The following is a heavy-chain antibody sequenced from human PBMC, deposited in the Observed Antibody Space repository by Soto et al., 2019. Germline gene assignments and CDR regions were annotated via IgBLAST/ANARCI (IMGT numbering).Heavy chain of an antibody. CDR2: ISGSGGST. J-gene: IGHJ4*02. CDR3: AKDMWGYVVTAPQSSNYFAY. V-gene: IGHV3-23*01. Sequence: GGSLRLSCAVSGFIFSDHYMXWVRQAPGKGLEWVSAISGSGGSTYYADSVKGRFTISRDNSKNTLYLQMNSLRAEDTAVYYCAKDMWGYVVTAPQSSNYFAYWXQGTLVTVSS. CDR1: GFIFSDHY. D-gene: IGHD2-21*02.